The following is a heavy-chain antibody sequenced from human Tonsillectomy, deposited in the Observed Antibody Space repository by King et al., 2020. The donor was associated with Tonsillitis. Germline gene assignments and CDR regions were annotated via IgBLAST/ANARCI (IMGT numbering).Heavy chain of an antibody. CDR1: GFTFSSYS. Sequence: VQLVESGGGLVQPGGSLRLSCAASGFTFSSYSMNWVRQAPGKGLEWVSYISSSSSTIYYADSVKGRFTISRDHAKNSLYLQMNSLRAEDTAVYYCAIGRLWGFDYWGQGTLVTVSS. V-gene: IGHV3-48*01. CDR3: AIGRLWGFDY. CDR2: ISSSSSTI. J-gene: IGHJ4*02. D-gene: IGHD3-16*01.